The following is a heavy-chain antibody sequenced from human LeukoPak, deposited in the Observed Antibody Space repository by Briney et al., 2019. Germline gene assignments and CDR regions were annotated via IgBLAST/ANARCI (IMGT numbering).Heavy chain of an antibody. D-gene: IGHD3-10*01. Sequence: PGGTLRLSCAASGFTFSDYYMSWLRQAPGKGLEWVSYISSSGSTIYYADSVKGRFTISRDNAKNSLYLQMNSLRAEDTAVYYCARGMVRGVIYAFDIWGQGTMVTVSS. J-gene: IGHJ3*02. V-gene: IGHV3-11*01. CDR3: ARGMVRGVIYAFDI. CDR2: ISSSGSTI. CDR1: GFTFSDYY.